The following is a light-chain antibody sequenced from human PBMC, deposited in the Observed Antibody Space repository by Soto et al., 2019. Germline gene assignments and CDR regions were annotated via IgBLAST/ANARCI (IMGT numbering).Light chain of an antibody. CDR3: QQRSSWPLT. Sequence: VLTQSPGTLSLTPGERATLSCRASQSVSSSSLAWYQQNPGQAPRLLIYEASSRATGIPDRFSGSGSGTDFTLTISSLEPEDFAVYFCQQRSSWPLTFGGGTKVDIK. CDR1: QSVSSSS. V-gene: IGKV3D-20*02. CDR2: EAS. J-gene: IGKJ4*02.